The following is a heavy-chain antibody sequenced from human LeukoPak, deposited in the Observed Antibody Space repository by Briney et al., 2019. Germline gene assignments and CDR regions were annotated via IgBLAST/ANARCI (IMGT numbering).Heavy chain of an antibody. CDR1: GSTFSSYA. CDR2: IIPIFGIA. D-gene: IGHD6-19*01. CDR3: ARTSSGWYEGNHLGY. J-gene: IGHJ4*02. V-gene: IGHV1-69*04. Sequence: ASVKVSCKASGSTFSSYAISWVRQAPGQGLEWMGRIIPIFGIANYAQKFQGRVTITADKSTSTAYMELSSLRSEDTAVYYCARTSSGWYEGNHLGYWGQGTLVTVSS.